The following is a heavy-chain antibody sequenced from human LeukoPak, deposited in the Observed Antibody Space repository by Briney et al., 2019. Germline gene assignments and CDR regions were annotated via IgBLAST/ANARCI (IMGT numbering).Heavy chain of an antibody. CDR2: IYTSGST. CDR3: AREDLDYDFWSGYPKRREYYFDY. J-gene: IGHJ4*02. D-gene: IGHD3-3*01. Sequence: SETLSLTCTVSGGSISSSSYYWGWIRQPAGKGLEWIGRIYTSGSTNYNPSLKSRVTMSVDTSKNQFSLKLSSVTAADTAVYYCAREDLDYDFWSGYPKRREYYFDYWGQGTLVTVSS. CDR1: GGSISSSSYY. V-gene: IGHV4-61*02.